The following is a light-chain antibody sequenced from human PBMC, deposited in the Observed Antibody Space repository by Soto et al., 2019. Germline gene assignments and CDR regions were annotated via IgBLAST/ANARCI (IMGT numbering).Light chain of an antibody. CDR1: SXDVGAYNY. J-gene: IGLJ1*01. CDR2: EVS. CDR3: SSYAGSSTV. V-gene: IGLV2-8*01. Sequence: QSVLTQPHPASGSPGQSVTISCTGTSXDVGAYNYVSWYQQHPGKAPKLMIYEVSYRPSGVPDRFSGSKSGNTASLTVSGLQAEDEADYYCSSYAGSSTVFGTGTKVIVL.